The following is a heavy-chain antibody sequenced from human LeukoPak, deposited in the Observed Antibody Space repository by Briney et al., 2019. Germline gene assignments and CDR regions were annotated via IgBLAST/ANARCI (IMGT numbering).Heavy chain of an antibody. V-gene: IGHV4-34*01. CDR2: INHSGST. CDR1: GGSFSGYY. Sequence: ASETLSLTCAVYGGSFSGYYWSWIRQPPGKGLEWIGEINHSGSTIYNPSLKSRVTISVGASKNQSSLKLSSVTAADPAVDYLARGRRIWFGELYGKNWFDPGGERTLVTVSS. J-gene: IGHJ5*02. CDR3: ARGRRIWFGELYGKNWFDP. D-gene: IGHD3-10*01.